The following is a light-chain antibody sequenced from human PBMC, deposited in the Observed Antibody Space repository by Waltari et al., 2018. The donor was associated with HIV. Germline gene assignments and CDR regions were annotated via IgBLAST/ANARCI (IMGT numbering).Light chain of an antibody. V-gene: IGKV3-15*01. Sequence: EILMTQSPATLSVSPGERATLSGRASQTIRSNLAWYQQKPGQAPRLLLYDASTRATGIPARFSGSGSGTEFTLTITSLQSEDFAVYYCQQYNNWPPITFGQGTRLEIK. J-gene: IGKJ5*01. CDR3: QQYNNWPPIT. CDR2: DAS. CDR1: QTIRSN.